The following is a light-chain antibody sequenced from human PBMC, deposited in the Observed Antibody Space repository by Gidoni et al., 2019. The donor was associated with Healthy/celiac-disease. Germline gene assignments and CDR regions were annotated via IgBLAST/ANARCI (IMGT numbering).Light chain of an antibody. Sequence: QPALTPPASVSGYPGQSITISCTGTSSDVGSYNLVPWYQQHPGKAPKLMIYEGSKRPSGVSNRFSGSKSGNTASLTISGLQAEDEADYYCCSYAGSVVFGGGTKLTVL. CDR1: SSDVGSYNL. CDR3: CSYAGSVV. J-gene: IGLJ2*01. CDR2: EGS. V-gene: IGLV2-23*01.